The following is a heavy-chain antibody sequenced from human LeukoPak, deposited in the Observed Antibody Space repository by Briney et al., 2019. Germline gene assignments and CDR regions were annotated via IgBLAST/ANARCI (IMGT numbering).Heavy chain of an antibody. J-gene: IGHJ5*02. Sequence: GASVKVSCKASGYTFTSYGISWVRQAPGQGLEWMGWISAYNGNTNYAQKLQGRVTMTTDTSTSTAYMELRSLRSDDTAVYYCARDGTYYDFWSGWWFDPWGQGTLVTVSS. CDR2: ISAYNGNT. D-gene: IGHD3-3*01. CDR3: ARDGTYYDFWSGWWFDP. CDR1: GYTFTSYG. V-gene: IGHV1-18*01.